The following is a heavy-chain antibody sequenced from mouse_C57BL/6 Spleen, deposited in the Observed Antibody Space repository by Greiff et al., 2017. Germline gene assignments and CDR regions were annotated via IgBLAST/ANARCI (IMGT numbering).Heavy chain of an antibody. D-gene: IGHD1-1*01. CDR3: ARAITTVVATNFDV. V-gene: IGHV1-18*01. J-gene: IGHJ1*03. CDR1: GYTFTDYN. CDR2: INPNNGGT. Sequence: EVQLQQSGPELVKPGASVKIPCKASGYTFTDYNMDWVKQSHGKSLEWIGDINPNNGGTIYNQTFKGKATLTVDKSSSTAYMELRSLTSADTAFYYCARAITTVVATNFDVWGTGTTVTVSS.